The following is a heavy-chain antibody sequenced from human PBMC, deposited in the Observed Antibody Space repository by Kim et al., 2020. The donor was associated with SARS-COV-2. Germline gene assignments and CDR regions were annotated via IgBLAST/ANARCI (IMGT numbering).Heavy chain of an antibody. CDR2: INHSGST. D-gene: IGHD6-25*01. CDR3: ARDGKAGYGMDV. CDR1: GGSFSGYY. Sequence: SETLSLTCAVYGGSFSGYYWSWIRQPPGKGLEWIGEINHSGSTNYNPSLKSRVTISVDTSKNQFSLKLSSVTAADTAVYYCARDGKAGYGMDVRGQGTTV. V-gene: IGHV4-34*01. J-gene: IGHJ6*02.